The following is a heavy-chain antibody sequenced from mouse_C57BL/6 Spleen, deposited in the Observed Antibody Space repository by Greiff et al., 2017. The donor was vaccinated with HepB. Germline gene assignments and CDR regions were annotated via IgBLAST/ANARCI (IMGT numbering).Heavy chain of an antibody. V-gene: IGHV1-80*01. CDR3: ASTGTLAWFAY. J-gene: IGHJ3*01. CDR2: IYPGDGDT. CDR1: GYAFSSYW. D-gene: IGHD4-1*02. Sequence: QVQLQQSGAELVKPGASVKISCKASGYAFSSYWMNWVKQRPGKGLEWIGQIYPGDGDTNYNGKFKGKATLTVDKSSSTAYMQLSSLTSEDSAVYFCASTGTLAWFAYWGQGTLVTVSA.